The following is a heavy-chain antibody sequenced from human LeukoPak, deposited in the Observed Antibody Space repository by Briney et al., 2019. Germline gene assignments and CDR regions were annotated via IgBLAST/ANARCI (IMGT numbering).Heavy chain of an antibody. CDR2: IIPIFGTA. J-gene: IGHJ4*02. Sequence: GASVKVSCKASGGTFSSYAISWVRQAPGQGLEWMGGIIPIFGTANYAQKFQGRVTITADESTSTAYMELSSLRSEDTAVYYCAREHMTRVTLDYWGQGTLVTVSS. CDR3: AREHMTRVTLDY. D-gene: IGHD4-17*01. V-gene: IGHV1-69*13. CDR1: GGTFSSYA.